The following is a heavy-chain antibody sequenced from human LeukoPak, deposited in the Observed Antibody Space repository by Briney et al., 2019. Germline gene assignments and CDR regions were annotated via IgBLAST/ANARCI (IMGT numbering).Heavy chain of an antibody. CDR1: GYTITTYY. V-gene: IGHV1-46*01. Sequence: ASVKVSCKASGYTITTYYIHWVRQAPGQGLEWMGIINPSGGSTSYAQKFQGRVTMTRDTSTSTVYMELSSLRSEDTAVYYCARDPHSSSWYDYWGQGTLVTVSS. D-gene: IGHD6-13*01. J-gene: IGHJ4*02. CDR2: INPSGGST. CDR3: ARDPHSSSWYDY.